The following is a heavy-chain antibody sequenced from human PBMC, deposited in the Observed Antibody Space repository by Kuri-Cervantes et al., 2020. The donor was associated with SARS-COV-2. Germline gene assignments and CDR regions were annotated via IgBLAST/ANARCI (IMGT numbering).Heavy chain of an antibody. V-gene: IGHV3-7*01. CDR2: IKQDGSEK. CDR1: GFTFSSYW. J-gene: IGHJ4*02. CDR3: ARDFNPLDY. Sequence: GESLKISCAASGFTFSSYWMSWVRQAPGKGLEWVANIKQDGSEKYYVDSVKGRFTISRDNAKNSLYLRMNSLRAEDTAVYYCARDFNPLDYWGQGTLVTVSS.